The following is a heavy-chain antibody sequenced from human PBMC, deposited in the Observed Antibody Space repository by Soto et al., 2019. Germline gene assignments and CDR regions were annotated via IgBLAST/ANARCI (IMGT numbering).Heavy chain of an antibody. Sequence: HPGGSLRLSCAASGFTFSSYAMSWVRQAPGKGLEWVSAISGSGGSTYYADSVKGRFAISRDKSKNTLYLQMNGLRVEDTALYYCVKDLGHCNDGSCYAFDSWGQGTLVTVSS. D-gene: IGHD2-15*01. J-gene: IGHJ4*02. CDR1: GFTFSSYA. CDR3: VKDLGHCNDGSCYAFDS. CDR2: ISGSGGST. V-gene: IGHV3-23*01.